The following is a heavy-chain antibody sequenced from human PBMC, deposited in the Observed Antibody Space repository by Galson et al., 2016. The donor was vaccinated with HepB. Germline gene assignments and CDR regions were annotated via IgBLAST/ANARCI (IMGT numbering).Heavy chain of an antibody. Sequence: SVKVSCKASGYTFTSYYMHWVRQAPGQGLEWMGIINPSGGRTSYAQKFQGRATMTRDTSTSTVYMELSSLRSEDRAVYYCASSRYYDFWRGYLTSGEGMDVWGQGTTVTVSS. J-gene: IGHJ6*02. CDR3: ASSRYYDFWRGYLTSGEGMDV. CDR1: GYTFTSYY. D-gene: IGHD3-3*01. CDR2: INPSGGRT. V-gene: IGHV1-46*01.